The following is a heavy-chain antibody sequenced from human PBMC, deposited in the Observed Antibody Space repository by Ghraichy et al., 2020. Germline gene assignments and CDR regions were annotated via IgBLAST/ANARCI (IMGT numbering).Heavy chain of an antibody. CDR1: GFTFSSYS. J-gene: IGHJ6*03. CDR3: ASPSGATIDYYYYYMDV. D-gene: IGHD5-12*01. V-gene: IGHV3-21*01. CDR2: ISSSSSYI. Sequence: GGSLRLSCAASGFTFSSYSMNWVRQAPGKGLEWVSSISSSSSYIYYADSVKGRFTISRDNAKNSLYLQMNSLRAEDTAVYYCASPSGATIDYYYYYMDVWGKGTTVTVSS.